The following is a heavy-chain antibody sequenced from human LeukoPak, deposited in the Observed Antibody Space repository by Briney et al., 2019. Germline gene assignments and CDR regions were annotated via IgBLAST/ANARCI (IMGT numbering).Heavy chain of an antibody. D-gene: IGHD6-13*01. CDR1: GFTFNSYA. CDR3: ARYIVAAADLHFDY. V-gene: IGHV3-33*08. Sequence: GGSLRLSCAASGFTFNSYAMHWVRQAPGKGLEWVALISYDGTHKYYADSVKGRFTISRDNSKNTLYLQMNSLRAEDTAVYYCARYIVAAADLHFDYWGQGTLVTVSS. CDR2: ISYDGTHK. J-gene: IGHJ4*02.